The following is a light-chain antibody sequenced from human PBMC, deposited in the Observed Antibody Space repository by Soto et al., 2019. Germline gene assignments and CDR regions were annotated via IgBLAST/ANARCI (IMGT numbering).Light chain of an antibody. CDR1: SSDVSGYYY. CDR2: EVS. Sequence: QSELTQAPSASGTPGQSVAISCIGTSSDVSGYYYVCWYHEDPRKAPILMNYEVSRRPSGAPDRFSGSKLGNPASLTVSGLFSVDESDYYCRSYPGSTACVFGTG. J-gene: IGLJ1*01. V-gene: IGLV2-8*01. CDR3: RSYPGSTACV.